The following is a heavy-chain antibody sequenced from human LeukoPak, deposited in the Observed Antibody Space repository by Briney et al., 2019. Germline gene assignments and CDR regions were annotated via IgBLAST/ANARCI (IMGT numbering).Heavy chain of an antibody. Sequence: PGRSLRLSCAASGFTFSSYGMHWVRQAPGKGLEWVAVISYDGSNEYYADSVKGRFTISRDNSKNTLYLQMNSLRADDTAVYYCAIYYDSSGYETMNAFDIWGQGTMVTVSS. D-gene: IGHD3-22*01. V-gene: IGHV3-30*03. CDR3: AIYYDSSGYETMNAFDI. CDR1: GFTFSSYG. CDR2: ISYDGSNE. J-gene: IGHJ3*02.